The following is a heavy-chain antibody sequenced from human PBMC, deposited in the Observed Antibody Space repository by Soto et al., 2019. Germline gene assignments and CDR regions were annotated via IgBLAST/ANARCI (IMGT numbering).Heavy chain of an antibody. D-gene: IGHD1-26*01. CDR2: INAGNGNT. CDR3: ARGLGLYYFDY. Sequence: ASVKVSCKASGYTFTNYAMHWVRQAPGQSLEWMGWINAGNGNTKYSQKFQGRVTITRDTSASTAYMELSSLRSEDTAVYYCARGLGLYYFDYWGQGTLVTVSS. V-gene: IGHV1-3*01. CDR1: GYTFTNYA. J-gene: IGHJ4*02.